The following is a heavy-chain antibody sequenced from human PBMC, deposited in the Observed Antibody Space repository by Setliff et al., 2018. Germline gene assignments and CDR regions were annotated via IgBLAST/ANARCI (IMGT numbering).Heavy chain of an antibody. CDR2: ISAYNGNT. J-gene: IGHJ4*02. CDR3: ARDAPYDILTGYYRGLLDY. D-gene: IGHD3-9*01. CDR1: GYTFTSYG. V-gene: IGHV1-18*01. Sequence: ASVKVSCKASGYTFTSYGISWVRQAPGQGLEWRGWISAYNGNTNYAQKLQGRVTITTDTSTSTAYMELRSLRSDDTAVYYCARDAPYDILTGYYRGLLDYWGQGTLVTVSS.